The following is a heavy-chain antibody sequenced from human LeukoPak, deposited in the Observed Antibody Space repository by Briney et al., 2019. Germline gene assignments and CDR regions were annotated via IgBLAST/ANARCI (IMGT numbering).Heavy chain of an antibody. J-gene: IGHJ5*02. V-gene: IGHV4-39*07. CDR2: ISYSGST. CDR1: GGSISSSNYF. D-gene: IGHD3-16*01. Sequence: PSETLSLTCTVSGGSISSSNYFWGWIRQPPGKGLQWIGSISYSGSTYYNPSLKSRVTISLDTSTNHLSLNLSSVTAADTAVYYCARDRDVWGSPKGFDPWGQGTLVTVSS. CDR3: ARDRDVWGSPKGFDP.